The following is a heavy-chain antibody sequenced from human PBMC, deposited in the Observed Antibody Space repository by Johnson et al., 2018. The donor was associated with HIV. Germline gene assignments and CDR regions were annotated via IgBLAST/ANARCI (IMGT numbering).Heavy chain of an antibody. CDR3: ARAAAARSSGHDAFDI. V-gene: IGHV3-30*03. Sequence: QVQLVESGGGLVQPGRSLRLSCAASGFTFSSYGMHWVRQAPGKGLEWVAVISYDGSNKYYADSVKGRFTISRDNSKNTVYLQMNSLRAEDTALYYCARAAAARSSGHDAFDIWGQGTMVTVSS. D-gene: IGHD6-6*01. CDR2: ISYDGSNK. CDR1: GFTFSSYG. J-gene: IGHJ3*02.